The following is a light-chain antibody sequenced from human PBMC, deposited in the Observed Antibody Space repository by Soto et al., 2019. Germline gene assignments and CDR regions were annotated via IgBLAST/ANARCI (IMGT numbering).Light chain of an antibody. CDR2: DAS. J-gene: IGKJ4*01. V-gene: IGKV3-11*01. CDR3: QQRSDWPST. CDR1: QSVGSY. Sequence: EIVLTQSPATLSLSPGDRATLSCRASQSVGSYLGWYQQRPGQAPRLLIYDASNLYTGIPARFSCSGSGTDCTRTISSLEPEDLSVYYCQQRSDWPSTFGGGTKVDIK.